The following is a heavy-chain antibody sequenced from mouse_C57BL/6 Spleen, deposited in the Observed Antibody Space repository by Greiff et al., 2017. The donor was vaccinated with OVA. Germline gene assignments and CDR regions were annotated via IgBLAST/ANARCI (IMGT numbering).Heavy chain of an antibody. Sequence: QVQLKQPGAELVMPGASVKLSCKASGYTFTSYWMHWVKQRPGQGLEWIGEIDPSDSYTNYNQKFKGKSTLTVDKSSSTAYMQLSSLTSEDSAVYYCALYSNYAMDYWGQGTSVTGSS. J-gene: IGHJ4*01. CDR3: ALYSNYAMDY. V-gene: IGHV1-69*01. CDR2: IDPSDSYT. D-gene: IGHD2-5*01. CDR1: GYTFTSYW.